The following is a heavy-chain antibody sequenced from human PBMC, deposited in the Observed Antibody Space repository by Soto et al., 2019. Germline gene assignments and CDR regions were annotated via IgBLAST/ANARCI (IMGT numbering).Heavy chain of an antibody. CDR1: GGSISSYY. CDR3: ARLNYYGSGSRYYFDY. V-gene: IGHV4-59*08. D-gene: IGHD3-10*01. J-gene: IGHJ4*02. Sequence: QVQLQESGPGLVKPSETLSLTCTVSGGSISSYYWSWIRQPPGKGLEWIGYIYYSGSTNYNPSLKSRVTISVDTSKNQFSLKLSSVTAADTAVYYCARLNYYGSGSRYYFDYWGQGTLVTVSS. CDR2: IYYSGST.